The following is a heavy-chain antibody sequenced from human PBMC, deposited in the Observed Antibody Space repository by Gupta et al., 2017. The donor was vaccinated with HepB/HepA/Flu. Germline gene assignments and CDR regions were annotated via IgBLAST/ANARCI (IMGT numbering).Heavy chain of an antibody. CDR1: GFTFSSYG. Sequence: QVQLVESGGGVVQPGRSLRLSCAASGFTFSSYGMHWVRQAPGKGLEWVAVISYDGSNKYYADSVKGRFTISRDNSKNTLYLQMNSLRAEDTAVYYCAKDWGSILHYDFWSGYYDYWGQGTLVTVSS. D-gene: IGHD3-3*01. V-gene: IGHV3-30*18. J-gene: IGHJ4*02. CDR3: AKDWGSILHYDFWSGYYDY. CDR2: ISYDGSNK.